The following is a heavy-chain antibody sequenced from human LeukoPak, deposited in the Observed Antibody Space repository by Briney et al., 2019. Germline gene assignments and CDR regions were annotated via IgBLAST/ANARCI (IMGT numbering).Heavy chain of an antibody. V-gene: IGHV1-8*02. D-gene: IGHD3-16*01. CDR1: GGTFSSYA. CDR3: ARDYADYFYYYMDV. CDR2: MNPNSGNT. Sequence: ASVKVSCKASGGTFSSYAISWVRQATGQGLEWMGWMNPNSGNTGYAQKFQGRVTMTRNTSISTAYMELSSLRSEDTAVYYCARDYADYFYYYMDVWGKGTTVTVSS. J-gene: IGHJ6*03.